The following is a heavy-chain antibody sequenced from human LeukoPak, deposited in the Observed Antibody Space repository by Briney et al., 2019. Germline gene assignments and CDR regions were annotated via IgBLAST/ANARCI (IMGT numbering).Heavy chain of an antibody. Sequence: SETLSLTCAVYGGSFSGYYWSWIRQPPGKGLEWIGEINHSGSTNYNPFLKSRVTISVDTSKNQFSLKLSSVTAADTAVYYCARPRGYSSSWLAYWGQGTLVTVSS. CDR2: INHSGST. D-gene: IGHD6-13*01. J-gene: IGHJ4*02. CDR3: ARPRGYSSSWLAY. CDR1: GGSFSGYY. V-gene: IGHV4-34*01.